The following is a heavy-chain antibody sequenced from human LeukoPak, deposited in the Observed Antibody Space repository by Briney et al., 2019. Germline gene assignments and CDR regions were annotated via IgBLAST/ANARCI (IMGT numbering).Heavy chain of an antibody. CDR2: INHSGST. V-gene: IGHV4-34*01. D-gene: IGHD3-22*01. J-gene: IGHJ4*02. CDR3: ARAPYYYDSTGYTY. Sequence: SETQSLACAVYGGSFSGYIWSWIRQPPGKGLEWIGEINHSGSTNYNPSLKSRVTISVDTSKNQFSLKLSSVTAADTAVYYCARAPYYYDSTGYTYWGQGTLFTVSS. CDR1: GGSFSGYI.